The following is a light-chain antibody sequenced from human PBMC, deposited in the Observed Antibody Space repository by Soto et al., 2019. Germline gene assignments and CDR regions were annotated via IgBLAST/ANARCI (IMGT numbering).Light chain of an antibody. J-gene: IGKJ1*01. V-gene: IGKV1-5*01. CDR3: QHYNTYPWT. CDR1: QNIRSR. Sequence: DFQMTPSPSNMFTSVGDRITITCRASQNIRSRLAWFQQKPGKAPKLLIYDASSLESGVPQRFSGSGSGTEFTLTISSLQPGDFATYYCQHYNTYPWTFGHGTKVDIK. CDR2: DAS.